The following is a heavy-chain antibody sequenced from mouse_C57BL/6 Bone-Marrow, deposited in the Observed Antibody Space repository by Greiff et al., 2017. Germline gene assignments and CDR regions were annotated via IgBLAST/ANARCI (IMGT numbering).Heavy chain of an antibody. J-gene: IGHJ2*01. CDR3: TTTVVATNFDY. Sequence: EVQLQQPGAELVKPGASVKLSCKASGYTFTSYWMHWVKQRPGRGLEWIGRIDPENGDTEYASKFQGKATITADTSSNTAYLQLSSLTSEDTAVYYCTTTVVATNFDYWGQGTTLTVSS. CDR2: IDPENGDT. V-gene: IGHV14-4*01. CDR1: GYTFTSYW. D-gene: IGHD1-1*01.